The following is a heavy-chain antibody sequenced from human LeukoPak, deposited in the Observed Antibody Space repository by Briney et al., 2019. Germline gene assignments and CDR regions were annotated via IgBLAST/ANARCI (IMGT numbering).Heavy chain of an antibody. CDR1: GGSISSYF. Sequence: SETLSLTCTVSGGSISSYFWSWIRQPPGMGLEWIGYVYYSGSPNYNPSLKSRVTISVDTSKNQFSLRLRSVTAADTAVYYCARVFDDYYDSSADPPLWFDPWGHGTLVTVSS. D-gene: IGHD3-22*01. CDR2: VYYSGSP. V-gene: IGHV4-59*01. CDR3: ARVFDDYYDSSADPPLWFDP. J-gene: IGHJ5*02.